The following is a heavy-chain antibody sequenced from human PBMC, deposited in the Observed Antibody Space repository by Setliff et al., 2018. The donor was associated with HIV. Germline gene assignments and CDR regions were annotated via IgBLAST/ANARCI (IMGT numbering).Heavy chain of an antibody. CDR2: INHSGST. Sequence: SETLSLTCDVSGFSITDGFYWAWIRQSPGKGLEWIGSINHSGSTYCTPSLKSRVTLSVDTSKNHFSLKLSSVNAPDTAMYFWARQPPLSVLQVWFDDYWGQGTLVTVSS. CDR3: ARQPPLSVLQVWFDDY. D-gene: IGHD3-10*01. V-gene: IGHV4-38-2*01. CDR1: GFSITDGFY. J-gene: IGHJ4*02.